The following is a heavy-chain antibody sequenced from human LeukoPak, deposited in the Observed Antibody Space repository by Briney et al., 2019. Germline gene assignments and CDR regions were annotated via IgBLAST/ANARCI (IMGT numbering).Heavy chain of an antibody. CDR1: GGSISSYY. V-gene: IGHV4-59*01. J-gene: IGHJ6*03. D-gene: IGHD3-10*01. CDR3: ARGLYGSWHYYMDV. Sequence: PSETLSLTCTVSGGSISSYYWSWIRQPPGKGLEWIGYIYYSGSTNYNPSLKSRVTISVDTSKNQFSLKLSSVTAADTAVYYCARGLYGSWHYYMDVWGKGTTVTISS. CDR2: IYYSGST.